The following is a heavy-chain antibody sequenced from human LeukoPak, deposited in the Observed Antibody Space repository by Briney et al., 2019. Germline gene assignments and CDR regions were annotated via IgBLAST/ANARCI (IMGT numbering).Heavy chain of an antibody. Sequence: SETLSLTCTVSGYSINNGYQWAWIRQSPGRGLEWIGSIYHDGGAHYNPSLSSRVVIPVDTSNNQFSLRLSSVTVADTAVYYCARDPRWLTPDCTSLSCYENYFDPWGRGTLVTVSS. J-gene: IGHJ5*02. CDR2: IYHDGGA. V-gene: IGHV4-38-2*02. D-gene: IGHD2-2*01. CDR3: ARDPRWLTPDCTSLSCYENYFDP. CDR1: GYSINNGYQ.